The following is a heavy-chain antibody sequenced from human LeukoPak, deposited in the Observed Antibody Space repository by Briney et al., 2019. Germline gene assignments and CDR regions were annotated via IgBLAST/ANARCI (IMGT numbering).Heavy chain of an antibody. D-gene: IGHD6-13*01. CDR3: AKSSSWYDWFDP. Sequence: GGSLRLSCAASGFTVSSNFMTWVRQAPGKGLEWVSVIYNGGSTYYADSVKGRFTISRDNSRNTLYLQMNSLRAEDTAVYYCAKSSSWYDWFDPWGQGTLVTVSS. CDR2: IYNGGST. CDR1: GFTVSSNF. V-gene: IGHV3-66*01. J-gene: IGHJ5*02.